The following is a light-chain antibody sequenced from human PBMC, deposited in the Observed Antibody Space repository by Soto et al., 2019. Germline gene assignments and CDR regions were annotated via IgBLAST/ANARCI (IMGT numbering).Light chain of an antibody. CDR3: QQYNNWPLWT. Sequence: EIVMTQSPATLSVSPGERATLSCRASQSVSSNLAWYQQKPGQAPRLLIYGASTRATGIPARFSGSGSGTGFALTISSLQSEDFAVYYCQQYNNWPLWTVGQGTKVDIK. V-gene: IGKV3-15*01. CDR2: GAS. J-gene: IGKJ1*01. CDR1: QSVSSN.